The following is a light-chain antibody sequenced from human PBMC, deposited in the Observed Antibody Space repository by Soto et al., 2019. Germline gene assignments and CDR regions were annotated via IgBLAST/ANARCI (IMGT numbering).Light chain of an antibody. CDR3: HQRNK. V-gene: IGKV3-11*01. CDR2: DTS. CDR1: QFLSSY. J-gene: IGKJ5*01. Sequence: EVALTQSPPTLSLAPGERATLSCRASQFLSSYLAWYQQKPGQPPRLLIYDTSNRDTGIPARFSGSRSGTDFTLTISNLEPEYFGVYYCHQRNKFGQGTRLEIK.